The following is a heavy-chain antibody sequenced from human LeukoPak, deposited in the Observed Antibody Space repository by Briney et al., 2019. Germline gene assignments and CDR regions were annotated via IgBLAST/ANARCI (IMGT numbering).Heavy chain of an antibody. CDR1: GFTFSSYA. J-gene: IGHJ4*02. V-gene: IGHV3-23*01. CDR3: AKLLVGATTFDY. Sequence: GGSLRLSCAASGFTFSSYAMSWVRQAPGKGLEWVSAISGSGGSTYYVDSVKGRFTISRDNSKNTLYLQMNSLRAEDTAVYYCAKLLVGATTFDYWGQGTLVTVSS. D-gene: IGHD1-26*01. CDR2: ISGSGGST.